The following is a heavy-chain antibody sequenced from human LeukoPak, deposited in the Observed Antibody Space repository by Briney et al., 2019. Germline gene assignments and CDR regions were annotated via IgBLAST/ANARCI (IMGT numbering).Heavy chain of an antibody. CDR3: AREESIGSYQFLNEY. CDR1: GYTFTSYY. D-gene: IGHD1-26*01. Sequence: ASVKVSCKASGYTFTSYYMHWVRQAPGQGLEWMGWISPYNGNTKYVQKFQGRVTMTTDTSTSTAYMEVRSLRSDDTAMYYCAREESIGSYQFLNEYWGQGTLVTVSS. V-gene: IGHV1-18*04. CDR2: ISPYNGNT. J-gene: IGHJ4*02.